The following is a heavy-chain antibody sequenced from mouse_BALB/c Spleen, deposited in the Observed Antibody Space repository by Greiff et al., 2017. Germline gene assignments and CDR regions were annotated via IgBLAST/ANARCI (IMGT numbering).Heavy chain of an antibody. D-gene: IGHD2-4*01. CDR3: ARDGTMITTKAMDY. J-gene: IGHJ4*01. CDR1: GFTFSDYY. CDR2: ISDGGSYT. Sequence: DVKLVESGGGLVKPGGSLKLSCAASGFTFSDYYMYWVRQTPEKRLEWVATISDGGSYTYYPDSVKGRFTISRDNAKNNLYLQMSSLKSEDTAMYYCARDGTMITTKAMDYWGQGTSVTVSS. V-gene: IGHV5-4*02.